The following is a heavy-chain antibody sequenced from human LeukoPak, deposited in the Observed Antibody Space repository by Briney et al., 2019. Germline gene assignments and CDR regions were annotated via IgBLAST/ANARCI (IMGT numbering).Heavy chain of an antibody. D-gene: IGHD3-9*01. V-gene: IGHV4-59*08. CDR1: GGSISSYY. CDR3: ARHPLYYDILTGYFSYWYFDL. CDR2: IYYSGST. J-gene: IGHJ2*01. Sequence: SETLSLTCTVSGGSISSYYWSWIRQPPGKGLEWIGYIYYSGSTNYNPSLKSRVTISVDTSKNQFSLKLSSVTAADTAVYYCARHPLYYDILTGYFSYWYFDLWGRGTLVTVSS.